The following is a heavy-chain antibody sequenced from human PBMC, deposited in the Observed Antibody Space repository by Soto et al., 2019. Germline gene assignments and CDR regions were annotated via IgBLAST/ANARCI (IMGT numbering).Heavy chain of an antibody. CDR1: GYNFNSYD. CDR3: ARGITQGYDY. D-gene: IGHD1-20*01. Sequence: ASVKVSCKASGYNFNSYDINWVRRATGQGLEWMGWMSPSSTNTFYAQKFQGRVTMTWDTSISTAYMELNSLTSDDTAVYYCARGITQGYDYWGQGTPVTVSS. V-gene: IGHV1-8*02. CDR2: MSPSSTNT. J-gene: IGHJ4*02.